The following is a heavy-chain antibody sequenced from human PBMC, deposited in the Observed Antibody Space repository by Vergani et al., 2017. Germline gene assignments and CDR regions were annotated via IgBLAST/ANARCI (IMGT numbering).Heavy chain of an antibody. Sequence: QVQLVQSGAEVKKPGASVKVSCKASGSTFTDYYIHWVRQAPGQGLEWMGWINPNNGGTNYAQKFQGRVTMTRDTSISTVQMELSRLRSDDTAVYYCARVPYCSSTNCPIFGLDPWGQGTLVTVSS. D-gene: IGHD2-2*01. CDR3: ARVPYCSSTNCPIFGLDP. CDR1: GSTFTDYY. J-gene: IGHJ5*02. CDR2: INPNNGGT. V-gene: IGHV1-2*02.